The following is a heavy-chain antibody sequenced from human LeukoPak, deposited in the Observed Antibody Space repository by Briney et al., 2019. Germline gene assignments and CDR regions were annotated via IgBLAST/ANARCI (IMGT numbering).Heavy chain of an antibody. V-gene: IGHV5-51*01. CDR1: RYSFTSYW. CDR3: ARRVYCGGDCYTSYGMDV. D-gene: IGHD2-21*02. J-gene: IGHJ6*02. Sequence: GESLKISCMGSRYSFTSYWIGWVRQMPGKGLEWMGIIYPGDSDTRYSPSFQGQVTISADKSISTAYLQWSSLKASDTAMYYCARRVYCGGDCYTSYGMDVWGQGTTVTVSS. CDR2: IYPGDSDT.